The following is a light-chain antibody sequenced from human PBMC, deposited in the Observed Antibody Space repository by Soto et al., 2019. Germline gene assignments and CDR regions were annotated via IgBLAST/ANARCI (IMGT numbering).Light chain of an antibody. CDR2: EVS. Sequence: QSALTQPASVSGSPGQSITISCTGTSSDVGGHNYVSWYQQYPGKAPKLMIYEVSNRPSGVSNRFSGSKSGNTASLTISGLQADDEADYYCSSYTSSSTPWVFGGGTKLTVL. CDR3: SSYTSSSTPWV. CDR1: SSDVGGHNY. V-gene: IGLV2-14*01. J-gene: IGLJ3*02.